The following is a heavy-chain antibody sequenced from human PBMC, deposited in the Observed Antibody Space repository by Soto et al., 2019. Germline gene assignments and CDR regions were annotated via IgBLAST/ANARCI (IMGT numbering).Heavy chain of an antibody. D-gene: IGHD6-19*01. CDR1: GGAISSSF. Sequence: SETLSLTCTVSGGAISSSFVTWLRQPPGKGLEWTGYIYYSGSTHYNPSLKSRVTISVDTSKNQFSRKLSSVTAADTAVYYCARHGIKVAGTQWDYWGQGTLVTVSS. J-gene: IGHJ4*02. CDR2: IYYSGST. CDR3: ARHGIKVAGTQWDY. V-gene: IGHV4-59*01.